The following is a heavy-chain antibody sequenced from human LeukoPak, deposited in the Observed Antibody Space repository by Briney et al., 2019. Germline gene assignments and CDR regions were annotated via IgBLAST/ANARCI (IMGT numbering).Heavy chain of an antibody. CDR3: SLEGSSWYRYFQH. J-gene: IGHJ1*01. CDR1: GFTFDDYG. CDR2: INWNGGST. Sequence: PGGSLRLSCAASGFTFDDYGMSWVRQAPGKGLEWVSGINWNGGSTGYADSVKGRFTISRDNAKNSLYLQMNSLRAEDTAVYYSSLEGSSWYRYFQHWGQGTLVTVSS. D-gene: IGHD6-13*01. V-gene: IGHV3-20*04.